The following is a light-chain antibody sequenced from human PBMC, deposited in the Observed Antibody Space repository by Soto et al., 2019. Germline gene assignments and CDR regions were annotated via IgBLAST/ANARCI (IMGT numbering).Light chain of an antibody. V-gene: IGKV1-39*01. CDR3: QQSYSTPL. J-gene: IGKJ1*01. CDR1: QSISSY. Sequence: DIQMTQSPSSLSASLGDRVTITCRARQSISSYLNWYQHKPGKAPKLLISGASRLQSGVPSRFSGSGSGTDFTLTISSLQPEDFASYYCQQSYSTPLFGQGTKVEIK. CDR2: GAS.